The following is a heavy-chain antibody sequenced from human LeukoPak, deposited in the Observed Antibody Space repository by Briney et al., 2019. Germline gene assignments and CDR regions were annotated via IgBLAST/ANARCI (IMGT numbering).Heavy chain of an antibody. CDR3: ARDLAVAGTNYFDF. V-gene: IGHV4-4*02. CDR1: GDSISSNEW. D-gene: IGHD6-19*01. J-gene: IGHJ4*02. Sequence: PSETLSLTCSVSGDSISSNEWWSWVRQPPGKGLDWIGEVFHSGSTNFNPSLKSRVTISIDKSKNQFSLEVTSVTAADTAIYYCARDLAVAGTNYFDFWGQGVLVTVSS. CDR2: VFHSGST.